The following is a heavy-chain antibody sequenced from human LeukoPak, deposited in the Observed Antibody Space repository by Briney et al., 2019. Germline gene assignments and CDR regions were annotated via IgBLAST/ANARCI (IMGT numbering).Heavy chain of an antibody. CDR3: ARGYRDYGSGSFTL. Sequence: ASVKVPCKASGYTFTSYGTSWVRQAPGQGLEWMGWISAYNGNTNYAQKVQGRVTMTTDTSTSTAYMELRSLRSDDTAVYYCARGYRDYGSGSFTLWGQGTMVTVSS. CDR2: ISAYNGNT. CDR1: GYTFTSYG. J-gene: IGHJ3*01. V-gene: IGHV1-18*01. D-gene: IGHD3-10*01.